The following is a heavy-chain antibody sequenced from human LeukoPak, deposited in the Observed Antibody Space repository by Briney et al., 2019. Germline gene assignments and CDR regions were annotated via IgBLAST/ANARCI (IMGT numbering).Heavy chain of an antibody. CDR3: ARVSTVTTIHYYYGMDV. J-gene: IGHJ6*04. D-gene: IGHD4-17*01. CDR1: GFTFSSYG. CDR2: IWYDGSNK. Sequence: GRSLLLSCAASGFTFSSYGMHWVRPAPGKGLEWVAVIWYDGSNKYYADSVKGRFTISRDNSKNTLYLQTNSLRAEDTAVYYCARVSTVTTIHYYYGMDVWGKGTTVTVSS. V-gene: IGHV3-33*01.